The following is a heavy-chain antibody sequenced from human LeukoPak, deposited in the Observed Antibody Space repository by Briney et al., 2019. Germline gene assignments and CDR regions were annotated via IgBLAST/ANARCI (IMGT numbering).Heavy chain of an antibody. J-gene: IGHJ4*02. D-gene: IGHD2-8*01. CDR3: AKDTKWPGGGFDY. CDR1: GFTFSSYA. Sequence: GGSLRLSCAASGFTFSSYAMSWVRQAPGKGLEWVSGISDSGGNTYYADSVKGRFTISRDNSKNTVYLHMNSLRAEDTAVSHCAKDTKWPGGGFDYWGQGALVTVSS. CDR2: ISDSGGNT. V-gene: IGHV3-23*01.